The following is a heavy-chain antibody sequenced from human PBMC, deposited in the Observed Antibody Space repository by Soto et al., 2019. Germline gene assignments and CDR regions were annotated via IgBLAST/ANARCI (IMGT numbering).Heavy chain of an antibody. J-gene: IGHJ6*02. CDR1: GGSISSYY. V-gene: IGHV4-59*01. Sequence: SETLSLTCTVSGGSISSYYWSWIRQPPGKGLEWIGYIYYSGSTNYNPSLKSRVTISVDTSKNQFSLKLSSVTAADTAVYYCARDPGGYYYYGMDVWGQGTTVTVSS. CDR2: IYYSGST. CDR3: ARDPGGYYYYGMDV.